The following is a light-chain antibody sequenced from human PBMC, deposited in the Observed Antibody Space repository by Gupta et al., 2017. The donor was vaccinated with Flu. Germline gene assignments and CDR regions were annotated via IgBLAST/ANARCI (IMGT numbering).Light chain of an antibody. V-gene: IGKV4-1*01. CDR1: QSVLYSPNNKNY. CDR3: QQEDSTVYT. J-gene: IGKJ2*01. Sequence: DIVMTQSPDSLAVSLGERATINCKSSQSVLYSPNNKNYLAWYQQKPGQPPKLLIYWASTREFGVPDRFSGSGSGTDFTLTISSLQAEDVAVYYCQQEDSTVYTFGQGTKVEIK. CDR2: WAS.